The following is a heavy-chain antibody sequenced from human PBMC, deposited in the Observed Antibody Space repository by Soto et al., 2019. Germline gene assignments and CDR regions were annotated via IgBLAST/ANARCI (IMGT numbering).Heavy chain of an antibody. CDR1: GFTFSSYV. V-gene: IGHV3-64D*06. CDR3: VKYWVYDFWRGYDYDY. J-gene: IGHJ4*02. Sequence: PGGSLRLSCSASGFTFSSYVMHWVRQAPGKGLEYVSSISTDGGTTYYADSLKGRFTISRDNSKNTLYLQMSSLRPEDTAVYYCVKYWVYDFWRGYDYDYWGQGTLVTVSS. D-gene: IGHD3-3*01. CDR2: ISTDGGTT.